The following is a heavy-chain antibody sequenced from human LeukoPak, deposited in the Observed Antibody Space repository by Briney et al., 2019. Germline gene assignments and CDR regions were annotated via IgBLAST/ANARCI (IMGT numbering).Heavy chain of an antibody. J-gene: IGHJ4*02. CDR1: GYTFTGHY. CDR3: ARDLGTYYYGFDY. D-gene: IGHD3-10*01. Sequence: ASVKVSCKASGYTFTGHYMHWVRQAPGQGLEWMGWINPNSGGTNYAQKFQGRVTMTRDTSISTAYMELSRLRSDDTAVYYCARDLGTYYYGFDYWGQGTLVTVSS. V-gene: IGHV1-2*02. CDR2: INPNSGGT.